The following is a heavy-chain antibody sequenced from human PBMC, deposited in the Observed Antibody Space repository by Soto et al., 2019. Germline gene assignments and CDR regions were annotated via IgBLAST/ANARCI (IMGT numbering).Heavy chain of an antibody. D-gene: IGHD3-16*01. CDR1: GFTFSTYW. CDR3: VCGGNFFVY. J-gene: IGHJ4*02. Sequence: EVQLVESGGGLVQPGGSLILPCAASGFTFSTYWMTWVRQPPGKGLEWVASINQDGSERYYVDSVRGRFTISRDNAKNSLYLQMNSLRAEDTAVYYCVCGGNFFVYWGQGTLVTVSP. V-gene: IGHV3-7*01. CDR2: INQDGSER.